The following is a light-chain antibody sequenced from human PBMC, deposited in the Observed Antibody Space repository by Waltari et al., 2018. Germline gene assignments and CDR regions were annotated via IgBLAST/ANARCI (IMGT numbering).Light chain of an antibody. CDR2: EDT. CDR3: YSGGSSGKHKGI. J-gene: IGLJ2*01. CDR1: ALPKKN. Sequence: SYELTQPPSVSVSPGQAARITCSGDALPKKNAYWYQQKSGQAPVLVIYEDTKRPSGKPRRISGARSGTMATLTISGGQVEDEADYYCYSGGSSGKHKGIFGGGNKVAV. V-gene: IGLV3-10*01.